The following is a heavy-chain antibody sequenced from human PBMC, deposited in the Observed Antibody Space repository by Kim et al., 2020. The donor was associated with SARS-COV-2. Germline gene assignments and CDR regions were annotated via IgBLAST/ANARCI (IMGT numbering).Heavy chain of an antibody. CDR2: IRSKAYGGTT. CDR1: GFTFGDYA. CDR3: TCRAGTRTGYFFDY. D-gene: IGHD6-19*01. J-gene: IGHJ4*02. Sequence: GGSLRLSCTASGFTFGDYAMSWVRQAPGKGLEWVGFIRSKAYGGTTEYAASVKGRFTISRDDSKSIAYLQMNSLKTEDTAVYYCTCRAGTRTGYFFDYWGQGTLVTVSS. V-gene: IGHV3-49*04.